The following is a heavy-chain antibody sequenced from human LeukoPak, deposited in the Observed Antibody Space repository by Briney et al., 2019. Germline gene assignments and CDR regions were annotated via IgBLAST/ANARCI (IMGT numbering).Heavy chain of an antibody. CDR3: ARTIWFGESNPPDL. CDR1: GFTFDDYA. Sequence: GGSLRLSCAASGFTFDDYAMHWVRQAPGKGLEWVSGISWNSGSIGYADSVKGRFTISRDNAKNSLYLQMNSLRAEDTAVYYCARTIWFGESNPPDLWGRGTLVTVSS. CDR2: ISWNSGSI. D-gene: IGHD3-10*01. J-gene: IGHJ2*01. V-gene: IGHV3-9*01.